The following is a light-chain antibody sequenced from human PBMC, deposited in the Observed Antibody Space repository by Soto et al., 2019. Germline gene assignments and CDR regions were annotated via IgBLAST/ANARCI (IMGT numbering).Light chain of an antibody. J-gene: IGLJ1*01. V-gene: IGLV2-14*01. Sequence: QSALTQPASVSGSPGQSITISCTGTSSDVGGYNYVSWYQQHPGKAPKLMIYDVSNRPSGVSNRFSGSKCGNTASLTISGLQAEDEADYYCSSYTSSSTLEVFVTGTKLTVL. CDR2: DVS. CDR1: SSDVGGYNY. CDR3: SSYTSSSTLEV.